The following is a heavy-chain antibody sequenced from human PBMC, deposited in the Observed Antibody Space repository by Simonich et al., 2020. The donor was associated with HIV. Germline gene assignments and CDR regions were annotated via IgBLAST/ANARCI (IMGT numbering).Heavy chain of an antibody. V-gene: IGHV4-34*01. J-gene: IGHJ3*02. Sequence: QVQLQQWGAGLLKPSETLSLTCAVYGGSFSGYYWSWFRQPPGKGLAWSGEINHSESTNYNPSLKSRVTISGDTSKNQFSLKLSSVTAADTAVYYCATTINYEDAFDIWGQGTMVTVSS. CDR3: ATTINYEDAFDI. CDR1: GGSFSGYY. D-gene: IGHD4-4*01. CDR2: INHSEST.